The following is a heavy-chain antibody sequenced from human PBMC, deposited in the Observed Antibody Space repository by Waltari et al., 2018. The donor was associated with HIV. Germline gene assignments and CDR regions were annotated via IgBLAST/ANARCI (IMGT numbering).Heavy chain of an antibody. CDR3: ARALDYYESGSFPLWFFDV. Sequence: QVQLPESGPGLVKPSETLSLTCTVSSGSITSRNDYWSWIRQPAGKGLEWIGRVYTSGSTNYNPSLKNRVTISTDTSRTQFSLRLSSVAAADTAVYYCARALDYYESGSFPLWFFDVWGRGTLVTVSS. CDR2: VYTSGST. J-gene: IGHJ2*01. CDR1: SGSITSRNDY. V-gene: IGHV4-61*02. D-gene: IGHD3-10*01.